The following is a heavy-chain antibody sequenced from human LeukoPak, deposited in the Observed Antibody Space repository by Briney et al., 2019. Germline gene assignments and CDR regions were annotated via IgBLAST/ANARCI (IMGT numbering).Heavy chain of an antibody. D-gene: IGHD3-3*01. CDR3: ARAPHDFWSGYFDY. CDR1: GFTVSSNY. J-gene: IGHJ4*02. CDR2: IYSGGST. V-gene: IGHV3-66*02. Sequence: GGSLRLSCAASGFTVSSNYMSWVRQAPGKGLEWVSVIYSGGSTYYADSVKGRFTISRDNSKNTLYLQMNSLRAEDTAVNYCARAPHDFWSGYFDYWGQGTLVTVSS.